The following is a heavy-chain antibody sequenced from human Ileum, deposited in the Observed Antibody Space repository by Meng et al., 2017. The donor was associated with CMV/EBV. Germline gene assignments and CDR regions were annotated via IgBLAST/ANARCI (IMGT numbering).Heavy chain of an antibody. J-gene: IGHJ4*02. Sequence: CAASGFTFSSYPMSWVRQTPEKGLEWVSLIRSDGTTTSYADSVKGRFTISRDTSTNTLYLQMNSLRAEDTAVYYCAKGDYINPPHFDSWGQGTLVTVSS. CDR1: GFTFSSYP. CDR2: IRSDGTTT. CDR3: AKGDYINPPHFDS. V-gene: IGHV3-23*03. D-gene: IGHD4-11*01.